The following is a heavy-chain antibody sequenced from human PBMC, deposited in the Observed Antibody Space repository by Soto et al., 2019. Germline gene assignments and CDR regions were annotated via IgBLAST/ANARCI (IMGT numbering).Heavy chain of an antibody. V-gene: IGHV1-69*06. D-gene: IGHD3-10*01. J-gene: IGHJ6*02. CDR3: ARDAGLLWFGELLPTYYYYGMDV. CDR2: IIPIFGTA. Sequence: QVQLVQSGAEVKKPGSSVKVSCKASGGTFSSYAISWVRQAPGQGLEWMGGIIPIFGTANYAQKFQGRVTITADKSTSTAYMELSSLRSEDTAVYYCARDAGLLWFGELLPTYYYYGMDVWGQGTTVTVSS. CDR1: GGTFSSYA.